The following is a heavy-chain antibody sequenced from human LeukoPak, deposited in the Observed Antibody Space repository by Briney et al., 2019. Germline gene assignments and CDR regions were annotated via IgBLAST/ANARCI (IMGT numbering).Heavy chain of an antibody. CDR3: ASGIQPRLSWFFDL. CDR2: INGRGSYT. D-gene: IGHD5-18*01. Sequence: GGSLRLSCAASGFKFGITAMSWVRQAPGKGLERVSAINGRGSYTYYADSVKGRFTVSRDNAKNSLSLQMNSLRADDTAVYYCASGIQPRLSWFFDLWGRGTLVTVSS. CDR1: GFKFGITA. J-gene: IGHJ2*01. V-gene: IGHV3-23*01.